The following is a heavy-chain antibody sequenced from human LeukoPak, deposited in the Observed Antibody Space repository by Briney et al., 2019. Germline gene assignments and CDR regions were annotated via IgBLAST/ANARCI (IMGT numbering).Heavy chain of an antibody. CDR1: GFTFSRYA. CDR2: ISGSGGST. V-gene: IGHV3-23*01. Sequence: QPEGSLRLSCAASGFTFSRYAMSWVRQAPGKGLEWVLAISGSGGSTYYADCVKSRCTISSVKSKNTLYLQMNSLRAEERAVYYCAKNKIRSPYGSSTSCYAFLDYWGQGTLVTVSS. J-gene: IGHJ4*02. D-gene: IGHD2-2*01. CDR3: AKNKIRSPYGSSTSCYAFLDY.